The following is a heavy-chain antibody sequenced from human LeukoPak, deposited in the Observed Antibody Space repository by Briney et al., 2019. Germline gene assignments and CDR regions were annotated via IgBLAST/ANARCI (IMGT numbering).Heavy chain of an antibody. J-gene: IGHJ4*02. V-gene: IGHV3-23*01. CDR2: VSRGGGSP. CDR1: GFTLENYD. D-gene: IGHD5-18*01. CDR3: AKDSDGRYSGAIAWYFGQ. Sequence: PGGSLRLSCVVSGFTLENYDVSWVRQAPGKGLEWVSLVSRGGGSPYYADSVKGRFTISRDISSNTVFLQMNNLRAEETAVYYCAKDSDGRYSGAIAWYFGQWGQGTLVTVSS.